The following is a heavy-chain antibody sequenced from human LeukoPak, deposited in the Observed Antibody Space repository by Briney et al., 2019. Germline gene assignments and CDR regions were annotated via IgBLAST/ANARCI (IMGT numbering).Heavy chain of an antibody. CDR1: GFTFSIYG. CDR3: AKVLADLLMGGDFDY. D-gene: IGHD3-16*01. V-gene: IGHV3-30*02. J-gene: IGHJ4*02. Sequence: GGSLRLSCAASGFTFSIYGMHWVRQAPGKGLEWGAFIRYDGSNKYYADSVKGRFTISRDNSKNTLYLQTNSLRAEDTAVYYCAKVLADLLMGGDFDYWGQGTLVTVSS. CDR2: IRYDGSNK.